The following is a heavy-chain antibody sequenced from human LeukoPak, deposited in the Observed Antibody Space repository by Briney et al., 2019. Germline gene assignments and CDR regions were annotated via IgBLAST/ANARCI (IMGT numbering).Heavy chain of an antibody. CDR1: GGSINNYY. D-gene: IGHD2-15*01. CDR3: ARGRYCSADICSGGDAFDI. V-gene: IGHV4-4*07. Sequence: SETLSLTCTVSGGSINNYYWSWIRQPAGKGLEWIGRIYTRGSTNCNPSFKSRVTMSVDTSKNQFSLKLSSVTAADTAVYYCARGRYCSADICSGGDAFDIWGQGTMVSVSS. J-gene: IGHJ3*02. CDR2: IYTRGST.